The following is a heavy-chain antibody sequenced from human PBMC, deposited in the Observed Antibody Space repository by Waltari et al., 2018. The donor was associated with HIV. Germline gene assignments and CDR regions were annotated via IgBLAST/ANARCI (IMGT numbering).Heavy chain of an antibody. Sequence: QVTLRQSGPALVKPTQTLTLTCPFSGFSLSPSGMCVSWIRQPPGKALEWRVRTDWADDKYYNTYLKTRLNTSKDTSKKQVVRTMNNMDPVDTATYYGARIRVGGVTRDDYGRDGWGQGTTVTVSS. CDR1: GFSLSPSGMC. D-gene: IGHD3-16*01. CDR3: ARIRVGGVTRDDYGRDG. J-gene: IGHJ6*02. V-gene: IGHV2-70*15. CDR2: TDWADDK.